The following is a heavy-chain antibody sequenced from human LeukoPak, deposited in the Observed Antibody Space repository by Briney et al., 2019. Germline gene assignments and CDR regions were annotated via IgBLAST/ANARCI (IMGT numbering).Heavy chain of an antibody. CDR3: AREDASNYYDSSGPNVRPYYFDY. J-gene: IGHJ4*02. D-gene: IGHD3-22*01. Sequence: KASETLSLTCTVSGGSVSSGSYYWSWIRQPPGKGLEWIGYIDYSGSTNYNPSLKSRVTISVDTSKNQFSLKLSSVTAADTAVYYCAREDASNYYDSSGPNVRPYYFDYWGQGTLVTVSS. CDR2: IDYSGST. V-gene: IGHV4-61*01. CDR1: GGSVSSGSYY.